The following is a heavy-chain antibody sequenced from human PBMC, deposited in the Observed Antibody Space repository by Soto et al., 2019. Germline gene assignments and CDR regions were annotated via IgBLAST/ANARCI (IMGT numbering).Heavy chain of an antibody. CDR1: GYTFSSYA. CDR3: AGDRGIAAAATGVYWFDP. J-gene: IGHJ5*02. V-gene: IGHV1-69*13. D-gene: IGHD6-13*01. CDR2: IIPIFGTA. Sequence: SVKVSCKASGYTFSSYAISWVRQAPGQGLEWMGGIIPIFGTANYAQKFQGRVTITADESTSTAYMELSSLRSEDTAVYYCAGDRGIAAAATGVYWFDPWGQGTLVTVSS.